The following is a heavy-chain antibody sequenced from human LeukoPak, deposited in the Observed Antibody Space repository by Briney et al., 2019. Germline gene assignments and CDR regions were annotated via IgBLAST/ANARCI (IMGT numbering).Heavy chain of an antibody. J-gene: IGHJ6*03. CDR1: GYTFTSYG. CDR3: ARGITIFGVVIISYYYYMDV. Sequence: ASVKVSCKASGYTFTSYGISWVRQAPGQGLEWMGWISAYNGNTNYAQKLQGRVTMTTDTSTSTAYMELRSLRSDDTAAYYCARGITIFGVVIISYYYYMDVWGKGTTVTVSS. D-gene: IGHD3-3*01. CDR2: ISAYNGNT. V-gene: IGHV1-18*01.